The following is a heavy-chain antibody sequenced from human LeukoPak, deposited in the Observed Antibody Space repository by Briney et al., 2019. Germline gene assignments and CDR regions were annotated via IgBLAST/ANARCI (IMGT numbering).Heavy chain of an antibody. CDR3: ARHQWHCCYYKGV. CDR1: GGFISSSSYY. J-gene: IGHJ6*03. CDR2: IYYGGDT. Sequence: PSETLSLTCTVSGGFISSSSYYWGWIRQPPGKGLEWIGGIYYGGDTYYNPSLESRRFTISVDTSKNQFSLRMSSVTAADTAVYYCARHQWHCCYYKGVWGKVSTVTV. V-gene: IGHV4-39*01. D-gene: IGHD6-19*01.